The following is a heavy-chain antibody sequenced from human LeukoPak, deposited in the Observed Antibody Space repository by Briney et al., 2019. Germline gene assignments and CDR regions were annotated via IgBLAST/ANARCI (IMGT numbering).Heavy chain of an antibody. CDR3: ARGPNYYYGMDV. CDR2: ISYDGSNK. V-gene: IGHV3-30*14. J-gene: IGHJ6*02. CDR1: GFTFSSYA. Sequence: GGSLRLSCAASGFTFSSYAMHWARQAPGKGLEWVAVISYDGSNKYYADSVKGRFTISRDNSKNTLYLQMNSLRAEDTAVYYCARGPNYYYGMDVWGQGTTVTVSS.